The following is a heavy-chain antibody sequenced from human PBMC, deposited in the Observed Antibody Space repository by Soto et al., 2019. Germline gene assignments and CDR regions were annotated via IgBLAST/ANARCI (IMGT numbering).Heavy chain of an antibody. D-gene: IGHD1-1*01. V-gene: IGHV4-31*03. Sequence: SETLSLTCTVSGGSISSGGYYWSWIRQHPGKGLEWIGYIYYSGSTYYNPSLKSRVTFSVDTSKNQFSLKLSSVAAADTAVYYCARLLDFALADYWGQGTLVTVSS. CDR3: ARLLDFALADY. CDR1: GGSISSGGYY. J-gene: IGHJ4*02. CDR2: IYYSGST.